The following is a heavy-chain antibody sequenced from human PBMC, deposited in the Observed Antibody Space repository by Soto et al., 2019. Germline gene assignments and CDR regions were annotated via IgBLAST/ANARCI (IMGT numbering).Heavy chain of an antibody. Sequence: GSLRLSCAASGFTFDDYTMHWVRQAPGKGLEWVSAISGSGGSTYYADSVKGRFTISRDNSKNTLYLQMNSLRAEDTAVYYCAKRSGYCSSTSCYFPPIFDYWGQGTLVTVSS. CDR1: GFTFDDYT. V-gene: IGHV3-23*01. CDR3: AKRSGYCSSTSCYFPPIFDY. D-gene: IGHD2-2*01. CDR2: ISGSGGST. J-gene: IGHJ4*02.